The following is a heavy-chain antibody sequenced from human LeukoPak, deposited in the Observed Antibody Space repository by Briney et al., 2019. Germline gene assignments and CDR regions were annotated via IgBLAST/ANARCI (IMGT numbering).Heavy chain of an antibody. Sequence: GGSLRLSCAASGFTFTSYNMNWVRQAPGKGLEWVSSISSSGAYIYYADSMKGRFTTSRDSAKSSLYLQMNSLRAEDTAVYYCARGDRDGYRLYYFDYWGQGTLVTVSS. V-gene: IGHV3-21*01. CDR3: ARGDRDGYRLYYFDY. D-gene: IGHD5-24*01. CDR2: ISSSGAYI. J-gene: IGHJ4*02. CDR1: GFTFTSYN.